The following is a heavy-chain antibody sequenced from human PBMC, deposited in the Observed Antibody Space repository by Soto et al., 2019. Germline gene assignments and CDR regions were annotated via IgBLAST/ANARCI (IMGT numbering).Heavy chain of an antibody. CDR1: GFTFSFVW. Sequence: DVQLVESGGGLVQPGGSLRLSCTGTGFTFSFVWMSWVRQPPGKGLEWVATIKQAGSDTYYVDSVKGRFAISRDNAKNSLFLQMNNLRVEDTAVYCCARVSGYGGVNFDSWGQGTLVSVSS. J-gene: IGHJ4*02. CDR2: IKQAGSDT. V-gene: IGHV3-7*01. CDR3: ARVSGYGGVNFDS. D-gene: IGHD5-12*01.